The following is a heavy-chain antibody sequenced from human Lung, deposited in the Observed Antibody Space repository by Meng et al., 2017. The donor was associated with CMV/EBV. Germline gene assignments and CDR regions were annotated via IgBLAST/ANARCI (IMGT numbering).Heavy chain of an antibody. Sequence: SCAASGFTFSSYAMHWVRQAPGKGLEWVAVISYDGSNKYYADSVKGRFTISRDNSKNTLYLQMNSLRAEDTAVYYCATTMVHGLGAFDIWGQGTMVTVSS. J-gene: IGHJ3*02. CDR1: GFTFSSYA. D-gene: IGHD3-10*01. V-gene: IGHV3-30*04. CDR3: ATTMVHGLGAFDI. CDR2: ISYDGSNK.